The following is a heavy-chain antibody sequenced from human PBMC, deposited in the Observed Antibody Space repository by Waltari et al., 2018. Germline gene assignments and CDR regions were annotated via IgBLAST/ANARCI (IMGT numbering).Heavy chain of an antibody. CDR2: IAHTGGT. V-gene: IGHV4-59*02. D-gene: IGHD1-1*01. CDR3: ARERLPGGNSQLDY. Sequence: QVQLQESGPGLVKPSETLTLACRVSGGSVSPYFWAWIRQAPGKGLEWIGYIAHTGGTKYNPSLQGRVSMSLDTPKNQFSLKVNSVSAADTAMYYCARERLPGGNSQLDYWGQGTMVTVSS. J-gene: IGHJ4*02. CDR1: GGSVSPYF.